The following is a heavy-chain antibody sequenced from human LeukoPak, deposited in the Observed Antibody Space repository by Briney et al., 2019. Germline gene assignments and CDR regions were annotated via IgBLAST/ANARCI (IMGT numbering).Heavy chain of an antibody. Sequence: PSETLSLTCAVYGGSFSGYYWSWIRQPPGKGLEWIGEINHSGSTNYNPSLKSRVTISVDTSKNQFSLKLGSVTAADTAVYYCARGDCSSTSCPYNWFDPWGQGTLVTVSS. J-gene: IGHJ5*02. D-gene: IGHD2-2*01. CDR2: INHSGST. CDR3: ARGDCSSTSCPYNWFDP. V-gene: IGHV4-34*01. CDR1: GGSFSGYY.